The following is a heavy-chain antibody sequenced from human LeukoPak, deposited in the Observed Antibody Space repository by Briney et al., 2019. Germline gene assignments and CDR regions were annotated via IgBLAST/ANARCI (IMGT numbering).Heavy chain of an antibody. D-gene: IGHD2-2*01. CDR3: ARDRSYQLLPDAFDI. Sequence: KSGGSLRLSCAASGFTFSSYSMNWVRQAPGKGLEWVSSISSSSSYIYYADSVKGRFTISRDNAKNSLYLQMNSLRAEDTAVYYCARDRSYQLLPDAFDIWGQGTMVTVSS. J-gene: IGHJ3*02. CDR2: ISSSSSYI. CDR1: GFTFSSYS. V-gene: IGHV3-21*01.